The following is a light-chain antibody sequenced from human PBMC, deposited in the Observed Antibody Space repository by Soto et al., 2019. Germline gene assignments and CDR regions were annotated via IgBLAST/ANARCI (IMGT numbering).Light chain of an antibody. CDR3: QQRSNWPLRT. CDR1: QSVSNY. Sequence: EIVLTQSPATLSLSPGERATLSCRASQSVSNYLAWYQQKPGQAPRLLIYDASNRATGIPARFSGSVAGTDLTPTISSIEPEDFAIYYCQQRSNWPLRTFGGGNKVEIK. J-gene: IGKJ4*01. V-gene: IGKV3-11*01. CDR2: DAS.